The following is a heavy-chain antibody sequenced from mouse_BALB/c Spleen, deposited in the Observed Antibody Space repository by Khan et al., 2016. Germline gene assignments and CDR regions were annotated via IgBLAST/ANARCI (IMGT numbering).Heavy chain of an antibody. V-gene: IGHV1-4*01. Sequence: QVQLKESGAELARPGASVKMSCKASGYTFTIYTMHWVKQRPGQGLEWIGYINPSSGYTNYNQKFKDKATLTADKSSSTAYMQLSSQTSEDSAFYYCARSRRRGSNYLFDYWVQGTTRTVSS. J-gene: IGHJ2*01. CDR2: INPSSGYT. CDR1: GYTFTIYT. D-gene: IGHD2-5*01. CDR3: ARSRRRGSNYLFDY.